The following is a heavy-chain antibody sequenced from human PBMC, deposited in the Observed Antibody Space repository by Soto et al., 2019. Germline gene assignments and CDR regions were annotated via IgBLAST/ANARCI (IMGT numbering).Heavy chain of an antibody. D-gene: IGHD5-12*01. J-gene: IGHJ4*02. CDR1: GYNFAGYW. CDR2: INPVDSDT. CDR3: ARAWNFDY. Sequence: EVQLVQSGTEMKKPGESLKISCKGSGYNFAGYWIAWVRQIPGKGLEWMGIINPVDSDTRYSPSFQGPVTISADRSMSTTYLQWSSLKASDTAIYYCARAWNFDYWGQGTLVTVPS. V-gene: IGHV5-51*03.